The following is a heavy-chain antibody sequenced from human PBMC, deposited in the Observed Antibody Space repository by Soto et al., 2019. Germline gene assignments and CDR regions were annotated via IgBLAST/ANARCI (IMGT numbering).Heavy chain of an antibody. CDR1: GGSFSSYH. V-gene: IGHV4-34*01. J-gene: IGHJ5*02. Sequence: SETLSLTCVVSGGSFSSYHWAWIRQTPVKGLEWIGEIDENGSATYNPSLQGRVTLSLDTPKNQLSLSLTSVTAADTAVYYCARDRRASNFLPRWFDPWGQGTLVTVSS. CDR3: ARDRRASNFLPRWFDP. CDR2: IDENGSA. D-gene: IGHD3-16*02.